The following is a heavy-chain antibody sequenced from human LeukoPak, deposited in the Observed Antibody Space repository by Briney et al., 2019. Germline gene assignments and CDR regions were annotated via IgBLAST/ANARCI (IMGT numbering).Heavy chain of an antibody. D-gene: IGHD2-21*02. V-gene: IGHV3-30*19. CDR1: GFTFSSYG. CDR3: AKDMSGGDCPDY. CDR2: ISYDGSDK. Sequence: GGSLRLSCAASGFTFSSYGMHWVRQAPGKGLEWVALISYDGSDKDYAKSVKGRFTISRDNSKNTLYLQMNSLRAEDTAVYYCAKDMSGGDCPDYWGQGALVTVSS. J-gene: IGHJ4*02.